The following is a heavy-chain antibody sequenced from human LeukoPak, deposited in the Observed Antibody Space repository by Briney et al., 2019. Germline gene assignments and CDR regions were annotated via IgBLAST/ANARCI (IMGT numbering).Heavy chain of an antibody. J-gene: IGHJ6*02. V-gene: IGHV1-58*02. D-gene: IGHD4-17*01. CDR2: IVVGSGNT. CDR1: GFTFTSSA. Sequence: SVKVSCKASGFTFTSSAMQWVRQARGQRLEWIGWIVVGSGNTNYAQKFQERVTITRDMSTSTAYMELSSLRSEDTAVYYCAATTVTDCYYYGMDVWGQGTTVTVSS. CDR3: AATTVTDCYYYGMDV.